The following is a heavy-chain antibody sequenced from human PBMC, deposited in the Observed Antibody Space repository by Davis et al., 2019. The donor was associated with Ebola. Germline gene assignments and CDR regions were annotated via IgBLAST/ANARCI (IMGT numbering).Heavy chain of an antibody. CDR1: GGSISGDY. CDR2: IHDSGST. CDR3: AREEGLWFGESYYYYYGMDV. D-gene: IGHD3-10*01. J-gene: IGHJ6*02. V-gene: IGHV4-59*01. Sequence: SETLSLTCTVSGGSISGDYWSWIRQPPGKGLEWIGYIHDSGSTNYNPSLKSRLTISVDTSKNQFSLKLSSVTAADTAVYYCAREEGLWFGESYYYYYGMDVWGQGTTVTVSS.